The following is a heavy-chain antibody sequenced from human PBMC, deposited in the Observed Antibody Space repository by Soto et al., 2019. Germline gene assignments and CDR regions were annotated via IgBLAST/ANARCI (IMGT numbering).Heavy chain of an antibody. Sequence: EVQLLDSGGGLVQPGGSLRLSCAASGFTFSNYAMTWVRQGPGKGLEWVSGISGSGGRSYYADSVKGRFTISRDNSKSTLYLHMNSLRAEDTDVYYCAKAYFVWSSEQPYYFDYWGQGTLVTVSS. J-gene: IGHJ4*02. CDR1: GFTFSNYA. CDR3: AKAYFVWSSEQPYYFDY. V-gene: IGHV3-23*01. D-gene: IGHD3-16*01. CDR2: ISGSGGRS.